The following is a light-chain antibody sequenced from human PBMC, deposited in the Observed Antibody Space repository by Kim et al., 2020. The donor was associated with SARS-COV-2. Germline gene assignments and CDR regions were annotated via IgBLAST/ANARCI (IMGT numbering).Light chain of an antibody. CDR1: KLGDNY. V-gene: IGLV3-1*01. CDR3: QAWDSSTGV. Sequence: SYELTQPPSVSVSPGQTASITCYGDKLGDNYACWYQQKPGQSPVLVIYQDSKRPSGIPERFSGSNSGNTATLTISGTQTMDEADYYCQAWDSSTGVFGGGTQLSVL. J-gene: IGLJ3*02. CDR2: QDS.